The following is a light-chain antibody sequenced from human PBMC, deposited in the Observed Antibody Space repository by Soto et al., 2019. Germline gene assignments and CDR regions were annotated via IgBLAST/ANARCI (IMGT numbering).Light chain of an antibody. CDR3: QHFGGTTFT. J-gene: IGKJ5*01. V-gene: IGKV3-20*01. Sequence: VLEQTADTRASCTGEKTTLACRASQSVSSSYIAWYQQRPGQTPSLLIYGASTRATGIPDRFSGSGSGTHFTLTISRLEPGDFAVYYCQHFGGTTFTFGQGTRLEIK. CDR1: QSVSSSY. CDR2: GAS.